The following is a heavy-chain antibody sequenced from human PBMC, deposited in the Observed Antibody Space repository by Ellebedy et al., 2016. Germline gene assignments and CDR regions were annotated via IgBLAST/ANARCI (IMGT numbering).Heavy chain of an antibody. CDR2: IEEAGSFK. V-gene: IGHV3-7*01. CDR1: GFTFRSYW. J-gene: IGHJ4*02. Sequence: GGSLRLSCAASGFTFRSYWKYWVRQAPGKGLEWVASIEEAGSFKQYVDYVSGRFTISSDNAKNSVYLQMNVLRVEDRGIYYCATDLRPLTRGWGYWGQGTLVTVPS. CDR3: ATDLRPLTRGWGY. D-gene: IGHD3-10*01.